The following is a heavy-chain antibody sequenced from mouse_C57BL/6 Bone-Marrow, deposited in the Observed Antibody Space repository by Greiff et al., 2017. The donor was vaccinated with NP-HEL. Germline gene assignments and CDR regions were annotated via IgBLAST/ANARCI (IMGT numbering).Heavy chain of an antibody. V-gene: IGHV1-55*01. Sequence: QVQLQQPGAELVKPGASVKMSCKASGYTFTSYWITWVKQRPGQGLEWIGDIYPGSGSTNYNEKFKGKATLTVDTSSSTAYMQLSSLTSEDSAVYYCARSSCDYGEGGFAYWGQGTLVTVSA. J-gene: IGHJ3*01. CDR2: IYPGSGST. CDR3: ARSSCDYGEGGFAY. CDR1: GYTFTSYW. D-gene: IGHD2-4*01.